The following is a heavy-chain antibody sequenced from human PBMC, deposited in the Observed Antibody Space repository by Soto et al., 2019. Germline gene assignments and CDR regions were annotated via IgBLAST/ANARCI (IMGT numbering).Heavy chain of an antibody. Sequence: GGSLRICCAASGFTFSTYTMNWVRQTPGKGLEWVAGIFPGGSTYYANSVKGQFTISRDHSQSSVFLQMSSLRDEDTAVYYCAKDRQPDGIWTFDLWGQGTLVTVSS. J-gene: IGHJ4*02. CDR3: AKDRQPDGIWTFDL. CDR2: IFPGGST. CDR1: GFTFSTYT. V-gene: IGHV3-23*03. D-gene: IGHD3-9*01.